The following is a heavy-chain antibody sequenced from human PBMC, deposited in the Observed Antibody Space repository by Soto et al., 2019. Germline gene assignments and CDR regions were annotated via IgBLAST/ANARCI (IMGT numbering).Heavy chain of an antibody. CDR3: AKDQGERITMIVVVTLDY. D-gene: IGHD3-22*01. J-gene: IGHJ4*02. Sequence: SLRLSCAASGFTFSSYAMSWVRQAPGKGLEWVSAISGSGGSTYYADSVKGRFTISRDNSKNTLYLQMNSLRAEDTAVYYCAKDQGERITMIVVVTLDYWGQGTLVTVSS. CDR2: ISGSGGST. V-gene: IGHV3-23*01. CDR1: GFTFSSYA.